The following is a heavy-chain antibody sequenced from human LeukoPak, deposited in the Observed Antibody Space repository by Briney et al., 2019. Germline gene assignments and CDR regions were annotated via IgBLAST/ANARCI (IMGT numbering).Heavy chain of an antibody. CDR3: ARDRDTIFGVVGRNYMDV. CDR2: IYHSGST. V-gene: IGHV4-59*12. Sequence: SETLSLTCTVSGGSIGNYYWSWIRQPPGKGLEWIGYIYHSGSTYYNPSLKSRVTISVDRSKNQFSLKLSSVTAADTAVYYCARDRDTIFGVVGRNYMDVWGKGTTVTVSS. CDR1: GGSIGNYY. J-gene: IGHJ6*03. D-gene: IGHD3-3*01.